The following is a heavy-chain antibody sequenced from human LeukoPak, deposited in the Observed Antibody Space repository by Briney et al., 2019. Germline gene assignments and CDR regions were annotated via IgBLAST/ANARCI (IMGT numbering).Heavy chain of an antibody. J-gene: IGHJ4*02. Sequence: ASVKVSCKASGHIFTDYYMHWVRQAPGQELGWMGRINPNSGGTNYAQKFQGRVTMTRDTSISTAYTELSSLRSEDTAVYYCATRASIFGVVMGDYWGQGTLVTVSS. D-gene: IGHD3-3*01. CDR3: ATRASIFGVVMGDY. CDR2: INPNSGGT. CDR1: GHIFTDYY. V-gene: IGHV1/OR15-1*01.